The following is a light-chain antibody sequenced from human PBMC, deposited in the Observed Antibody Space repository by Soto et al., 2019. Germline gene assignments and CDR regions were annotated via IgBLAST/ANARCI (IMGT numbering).Light chain of an antibody. CDR1: QSISSY. CDR3: QQSYSPPRT. J-gene: IGKJ1*01. V-gene: IGKV1-39*01. CDR2: AAS. Sequence: DIHMTQSPSSLSASVGDRVTITCRASQSISSYLNWYQQKPGKAPNLLIYAASSLRSGVPSRFSGSGSGTDFTLTITNLQPEDFATYYCQQSYSPPRTFGQGTKVEIK.